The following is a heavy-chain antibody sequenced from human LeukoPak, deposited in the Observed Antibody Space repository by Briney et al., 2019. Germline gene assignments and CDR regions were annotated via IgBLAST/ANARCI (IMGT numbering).Heavy chain of an antibody. V-gene: IGHV3-21*01. J-gene: IGHJ4*02. CDR3: AKDAQYGDEYFDY. CDR2: ISWSGSYI. D-gene: IGHD4-17*01. CDR1: GFTAGGYA. Sequence: GSLRLSCAISGFTAGGYAMNWVRQAPGKGLEWVSSISWSGSYIYYADSVRGRFTISRDNAKSSVYLQMDSLRAEDTAVYYCAKDAQYGDEYFDYWGQGTLVTVSS.